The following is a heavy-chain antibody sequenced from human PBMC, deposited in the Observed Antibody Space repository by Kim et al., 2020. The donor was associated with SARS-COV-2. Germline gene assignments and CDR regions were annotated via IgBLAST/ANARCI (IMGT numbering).Heavy chain of an antibody. CDR2: GNP. Sequence: GNPNYNPSIRRRVTVSVDTAKNQFSLRLSSVTAAGTAVYYCARIEVFDFDYWGQGTLVTVSS. CDR3: ARIEVFDFDY. V-gene: IGHV4-34*01. J-gene: IGHJ4*02.